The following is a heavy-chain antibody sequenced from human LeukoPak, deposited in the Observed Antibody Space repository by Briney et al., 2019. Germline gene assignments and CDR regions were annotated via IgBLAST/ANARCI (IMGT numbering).Heavy chain of an antibody. V-gene: IGHV3-21*01. CDR3: ARAGSGREYYYYMDV. CDR2: ISSSSSYI. D-gene: IGHD3-10*01. J-gene: IGHJ6*03. CDR1: GFTFSSYS. Sequence: GGSLRLSCVASGFTFSSYSMNWVRQAPGKGLEGVSSISSSSSYIYYADSVKGRFTISRDNAKNSLYLQMNSLRAEDTAVYYCARAGSGREYYYYMDVWGKGTTVTVSS.